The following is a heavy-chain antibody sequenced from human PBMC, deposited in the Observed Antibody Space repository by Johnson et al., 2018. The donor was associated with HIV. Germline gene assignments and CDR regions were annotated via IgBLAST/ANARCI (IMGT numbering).Heavy chain of an antibody. CDR1: GFTVSSNY. J-gene: IGHJ3*02. CDR2: IYSGGST. Sequence: VQLVESGGGLVQPGGSLRLSCAASGFTVSSNYMSWVRQAPGKGLEWVSVIYSGGSTYYADPVTGRFTISRDNSKNSLYLQMSSLRAEYTAVYYCARPSCGAPACRGFDPFDIWGQGTMVTVSS. V-gene: IGHV3-66*04. D-gene: IGHD2-21*01. CDR3: ARPSCGAPACRGFDPFDI.